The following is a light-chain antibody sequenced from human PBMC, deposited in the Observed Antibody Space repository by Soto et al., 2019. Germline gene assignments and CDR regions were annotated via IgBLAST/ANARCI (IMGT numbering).Light chain of an antibody. CDR2: GAS. V-gene: IGKV3-20*01. Sequence: EIVLTQSPGTLSLSPGERATLSCRASQSVSSNYLAWYQQKPGQAPRLLIYGASSRATGIPDRFSGSGSRTDFTLTISRLEPEDFAVYYCQQYGISPRTFGQGTKVEIK. CDR3: QQYGISPRT. CDR1: QSVSSNY. J-gene: IGKJ1*01.